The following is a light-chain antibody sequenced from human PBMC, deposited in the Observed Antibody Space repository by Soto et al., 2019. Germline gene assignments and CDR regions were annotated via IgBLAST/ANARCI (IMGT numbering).Light chain of an antibody. V-gene: IGLV2-14*01. CDR3: SSYTSSTYYV. CDR2: EVS. CDR1: SSDVGGYNY. Sequence: QSALTQPASVSGSPGQSITISCTGTSSDVGGYNYVSWYQQHPGKAPKLMIYEVSNRPSGVSNRFSGSKSDNTASLTISGLQAEDEADYYCSSYTSSTYYVLGTGTKVT. J-gene: IGLJ1*01.